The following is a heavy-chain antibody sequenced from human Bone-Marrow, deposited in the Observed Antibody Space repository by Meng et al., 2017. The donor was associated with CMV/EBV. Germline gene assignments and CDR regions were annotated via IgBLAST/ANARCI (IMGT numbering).Heavy chain of an antibody. D-gene: IGHD3-3*01. CDR1: GFAFSSYS. CDR3: AKDFTTDYDFWSGYYPYYYYGMDV. V-gene: IGHV3-21*04. J-gene: IGHJ6*02. CDR2: ISSSSSYI. Sequence: GGSLRLSCAASGFAFSSYSMNWVRQAPGKGLEWVSSISSSSSYIYYADPVKGRFTISRDNAKNSLYLQMNSLRAEDTAVYYCAKDFTTDYDFWSGYYPYYYYGMDVWGQGTTVTVSS.